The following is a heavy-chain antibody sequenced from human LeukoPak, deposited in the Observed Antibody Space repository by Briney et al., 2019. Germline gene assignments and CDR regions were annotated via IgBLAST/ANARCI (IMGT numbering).Heavy chain of an antibody. D-gene: IGHD3-22*01. CDR2: ISYDGSSK. J-gene: IGHJ4*02. CDR1: GFTFSSYG. Sequence: PGRSLRLSCAASGFTFSSYGMHWVRQAPGKGLEWVAVISYDGSSKYYADSVTGRFTISRDNSNNTLYLQMNSLRPEDTALYYCARALVYDSTAYYRGYFDYWGQGTLVSVSS. V-gene: IGHV3-30*03. CDR3: ARALVYDSTAYYRGYFDY.